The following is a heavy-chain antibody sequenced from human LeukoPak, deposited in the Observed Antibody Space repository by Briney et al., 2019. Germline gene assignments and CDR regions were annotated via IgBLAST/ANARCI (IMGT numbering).Heavy chain of an antibody. CDR1: GFTFTSYC. Sequence: GGSLRLSCAASGFTFTSYCMSWVRQAPGKGLEWVANIRQDGSEKYYVDSLKGRFTISRDNAKNSLYLQMNSLRAEDTAVYYCARDDSSFDYWGQGTLVTVSS. CDR2: IRQDGSEK. V-gene: IGHV3-7*01. J-gene: IGHJ4*02. D-gene: IGHD2-15*01. CDR3: ARDDSSFDY.